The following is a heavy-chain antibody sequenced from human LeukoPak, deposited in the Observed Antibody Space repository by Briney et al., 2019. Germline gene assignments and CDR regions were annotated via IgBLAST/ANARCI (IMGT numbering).Heavy chain of an antibody. CDR1: GFTFSSYA. CDR2: ISYDGSNK. Sequence: GGSLRLSCAASGFTFSSYAMHWVRQAPGKGLEWVAFISYDGSNKYYADSVKGRFTISRDNSKNTLFLQMNSLRAEDTAVYYCASDMSYSGYYIDYWGQGTLVTVSS. D-gene: IGHD3-3*01. V-gene: IGHV3-30-3*01. J-gene: IGHJ4*02. CDR3: ASDMSYSGYYIDY.